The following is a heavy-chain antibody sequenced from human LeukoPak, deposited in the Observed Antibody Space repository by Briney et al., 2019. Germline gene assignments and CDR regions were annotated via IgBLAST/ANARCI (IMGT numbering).Heavy chain of an antibody. CDR3: ARARYCTNGVCSPLDY. J-gene: IGHJ4*02. CDR2: IIPIFGTA. V-gene: IGHV1-69*13. Sequence: ASVKVSCKASGGTFSSYAISWVRQAPGQGLEWMGGIIPIFGTANYAQKFQGRVTITADESTSTAYMELSRLRSDDTAVYYCARARYCTNGVCSPLDYWGQGTLVTVSS. CDR1: GGTFSSYA. D-gene: IGHD2-8*01.